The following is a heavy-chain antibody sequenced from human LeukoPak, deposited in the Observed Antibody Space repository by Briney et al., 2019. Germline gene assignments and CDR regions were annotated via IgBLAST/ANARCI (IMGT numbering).Heavy chain of an antibody. Sequence: ASVKVSCKASGYTFTGYYTHWVRQAPGQGLEWMGWINPNSGGTNYAQKFQGRVTMTRDTSISAAYMELSRLRSDDTAVYYCARDSSQHSAFDIWGQGTMVTVSS. CDR2: INPNSGGT. CDR3: ARDSSQHSAFDI. V-gene: IGHV1-2*02. J-gene: IGHJ3*02. CDR1: GYTFTGYY. D-gene: IGHD6-13*01.